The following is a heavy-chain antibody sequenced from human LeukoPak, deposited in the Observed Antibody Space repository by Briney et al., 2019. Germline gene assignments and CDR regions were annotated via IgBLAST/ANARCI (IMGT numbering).Heavy chain of an antibody. J-gene: IGHJ6*03. CDR1: GGSISSSSYY. V-gene: IGHV4-39*07. D-gene: IGHD3-10*01. CDR2: IYYSGST. CDR3: AREGLDITMVRGVIHSYYMDV. Sequence: SETLSLTCTVSGGSISSSSYYWGWIRQPPGKGLEWIGSIYYSGSTYYNPSLKSRVTISVDTSKNQFSLKLSSVTAADTAVYYCAREGLDITMVRGVIHSYYMDVWGKGTTVTVSS.